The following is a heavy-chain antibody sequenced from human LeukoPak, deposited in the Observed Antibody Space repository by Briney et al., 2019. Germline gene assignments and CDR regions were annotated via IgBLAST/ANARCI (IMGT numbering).Heavy chain of an antibody. Sequence: PGGSLRLSCAASGFTISSYGMHWVRQAPGKGLEWVAVISYDGSNKYYADSVKGRFTISRDNSKNTLYLQMNSLRSDDTAVYYCARDQDSSSSGGYWGQGTLVTVSS. CDR1: GFTISSYG. CDR2: ISYDGSNK. J-gene: IGHJ4*02. V-gene: IGHV3-30*03. D-gene: IGHD6-6*01. CDR3: ARDQDSSSSGGY.